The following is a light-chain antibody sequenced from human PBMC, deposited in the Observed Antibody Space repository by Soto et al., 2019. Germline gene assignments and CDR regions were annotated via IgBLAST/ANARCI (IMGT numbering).Light chain of an antibody. V-gene: IGKV3-15*01. CDR3: QQYNNWPPIT. Sequence: EIVMTQSPSTLSGRPLERATLSCRASQGVSSNLAWYQQKPGQAPRLLIYGASTRATGIPARFSGSGSGTEFTLTISSLQSEDFAVYYCQQYNNWPPITFGQGTRLEIK. J-gene: IGKJ5*01. CDR1: QGVSSN. CDR2: GAS.